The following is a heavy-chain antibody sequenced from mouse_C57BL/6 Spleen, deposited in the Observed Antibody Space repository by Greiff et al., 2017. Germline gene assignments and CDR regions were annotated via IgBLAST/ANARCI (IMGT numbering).Heavy chain of an antibody. CDR2: ISYSGST. Sequence: EVKLMESGPGLAKPSPTLSLTCSVTGYSITSDYWNWIRKFPGNKLEYMGYISYSGSTYYNPYLKSRISITRDTSKNQYYLKLNSVITEDTASFYCARSRSNYDWYFDVWGTGTTVTVSS. CDR1: GYSITSDY. CDR3: ARSRSNYDWYFDV. D-gene: IGHD2-5*01. V-gene: IGHV3-8*01. J-gene: IGHJ1*03.